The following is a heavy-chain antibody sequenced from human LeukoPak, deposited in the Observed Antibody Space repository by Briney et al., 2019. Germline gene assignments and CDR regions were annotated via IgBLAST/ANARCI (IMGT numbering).Heavy chain of an antibody. CDR1: GYTFTSYD. D-gene: IGHD2-15*01. CDR2: MNPNSGNT. Sequence: GASVKVSCKASGYTFTSYDINWVRQATGQGLEWMGWMNPNSGNTGYAQKFQGRVTITRNTSISTAYMELSSLRSEDTAVYYCARGRRLRRLVVGTYYYYYYMDVWGKGTTVTVSS. V-gene: IGHV1-8*03. J-gene: IGHJ6*03. CDR3: ARGRRLRRLVVGTYYYYYYMDV.